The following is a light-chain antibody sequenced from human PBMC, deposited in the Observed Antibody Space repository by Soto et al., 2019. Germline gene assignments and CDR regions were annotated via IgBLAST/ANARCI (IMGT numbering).Light chain of an antibody. Sequence: ETVMTQSPATLSVSPGERVTLSCRASQSVGSNLAWYQQKPGQAPRLLIYVASSRATGIPARFSGSGSGTEFTLTISSLQSEDFAVYYCQQYSNWPPLTFGGGTKVEIK. J-gene: IGKJ4*01. V-gene: IGKV3-15*01. CDR1: QSVGSN. CDR3: QQYSNWPPLT. CDR2: VAS.